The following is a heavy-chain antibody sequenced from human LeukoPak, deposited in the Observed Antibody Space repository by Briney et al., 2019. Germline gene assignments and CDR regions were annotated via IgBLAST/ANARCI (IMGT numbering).Heavy chain of an antibody. CDR1: GGSFSGYY. CDR3: ARGPSSCVYYYMVV. CDR2: INHSGST. J-gene: IGHJ6*03. V-gene: IGHV4-34*01. D-gene: IGHD2-21*01. Sequence: SETLSLTCVVYGGSFSGYYWSWIRQPPGKGLEWIGEINHSGSTNYNPSLKSRVTISVDTSKNQFSLKLISVTAPGTAVYSCARGPSSCVYYYMVVWGKGTTVTVSS.